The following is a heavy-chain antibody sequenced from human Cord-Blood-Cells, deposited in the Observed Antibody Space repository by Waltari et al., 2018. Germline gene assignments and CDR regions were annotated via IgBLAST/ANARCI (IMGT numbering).Heavy chain of an antibody. CDR3: ARDGVQGLHLGELSYYYYYYGMDV. CDR2: ISAYNGNT. D-gene: IGHD3-16*02. CDR1: GYTFTSYG. J-gene: IGHJ6*02. Sequence: QVQLVQSGAEVKKPGASVKVSCKASGYTFTSYGISWVRQATGQRLEWMGWISAYNGNTNYAQKLQGRVTMTTDTSTSTAYMELRSLRSDDTAEYYCARDGVQGLHLGELSYYYYYYGMDVWGQGTTVTVSS. V-gene: IGHV1-18*01.